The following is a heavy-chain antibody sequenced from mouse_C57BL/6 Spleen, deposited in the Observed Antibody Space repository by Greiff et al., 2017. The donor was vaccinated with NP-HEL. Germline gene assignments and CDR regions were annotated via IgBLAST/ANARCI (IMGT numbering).Heavy chain of an antibody. D-gene: IGHD1-1*01. J-gene: IGHJ1*03. CDR2: IHPNSGST. V-gene: IGHV1-64*01. CDR1: GYTFTSYW. CDR3: ARSGYYGSYWYFDV. Sequence: QVQLQQSGAELVKPGASVKLSCKASGYTFTSYWMHWVKQRPGQGLEWIGMIHPNSGSTNYNEKFKSKATLTVDKSSSTAYMQLSSLTSEDSAVYYCARSGYYGSYWYFDVWGTGTTVTVSS.